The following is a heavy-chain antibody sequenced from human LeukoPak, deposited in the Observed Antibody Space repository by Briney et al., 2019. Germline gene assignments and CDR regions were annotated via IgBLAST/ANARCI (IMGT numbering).Heavy chain of an antibody. CDR1: GFTFSSYG. D-gene: IGHD5-18*01. V-gene: IGHV3-30*18. J-gene: IGHJ4*02. CDR3: AKFGYSYGFGY. Sequence: PGRSLRLSCAASGFTFSSYGMHWVRQAPGKGLEWVAVISYDGSNKYYADSVKGRFTISRDNSKNTLYLQMNSLRAEDTAVYYCAKFGYSYGFGYWGQGTLVTVSS. CDR2: ISYDGSNK.